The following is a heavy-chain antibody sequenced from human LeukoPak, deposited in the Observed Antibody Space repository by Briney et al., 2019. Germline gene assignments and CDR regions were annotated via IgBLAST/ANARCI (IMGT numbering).Heavy chain of an antibody. CDR3: ARYSYKHDY. CDR2: MKEDGSQE. D-gene: IGHD2-15*01. CDR1: GFTFSHYW. J-gene: IGHJ4*02. V-gene: IGHV3-7*01. Sequence: GGSLRLSCAASGFTFSHYWMTWVRQAPGKGLEWVANMKEDGSQETYVDSVKGRFTISRDNAKNSLYLQMNNVRAEDTAVYYCARYSYKHDYWGQGTLVTVSS.